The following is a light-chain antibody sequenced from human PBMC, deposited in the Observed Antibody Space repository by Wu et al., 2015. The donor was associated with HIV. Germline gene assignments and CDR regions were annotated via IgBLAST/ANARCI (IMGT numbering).Light chain of an antibody. CDR3: QQYGDSPAWT. V-gene: IGKV3-20*01. CDR1: QRVSTNF. CDR2: GTS. J-gene: IGKJ1*01. Sequence: EIVLTQSPGTLSLSPGQRATLSCRASQRVSTNFLAWYQHKPAQAPRLLIYGTSTRATGIPDRFSGSGSGTDFTLTITRLKPEDSAVYYCQQYGDSPAWTFGQGTKVEVK.